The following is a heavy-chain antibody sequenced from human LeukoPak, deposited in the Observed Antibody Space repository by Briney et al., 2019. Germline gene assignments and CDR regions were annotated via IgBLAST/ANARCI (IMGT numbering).Heavy chain of an antibody. D-gene: IGHD5-24*01. CDR3: AKDLHGNNCSDAFDL. CDR1: GFPFSSNS. CDR2: ISGSSTFI. J-gene: IGHJ3*01. Sequence: PGGSLRLSCAASGFPFSSNSMNWVLQAPGKGLEWVSSISGSSTFIYYTDSVKGRFTLSRDNAKNSLYLQMNSLRAEDTAVHYCAKDLHGNNCSDAFDLWGQGTMVTVSS. V-gene: IGHV3-21*01.